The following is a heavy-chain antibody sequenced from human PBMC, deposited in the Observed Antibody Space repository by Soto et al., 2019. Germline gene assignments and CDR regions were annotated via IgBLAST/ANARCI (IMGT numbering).Heavy chain of an antibody. D-gene: IGHD3-9*01. CDR1: GFIFSGYG. Sequence: QVQLVESGGGVVQPGGSLRLSCSGSGFIFSGYGMHWVRQPPGKGLEWVAVISYGGRRKYYEDSVKGRFTVSRDNSQNTVYLEMNSLRVEDSAIYYCAKDILRDQLDWGMDVWGQGTTVTVSS. J-gene: IGHJ6*02. CDR3: AKDILRDQLDWGMDV. V-gene: IGHV3-30*18. CDR2: ISYGGRRK.